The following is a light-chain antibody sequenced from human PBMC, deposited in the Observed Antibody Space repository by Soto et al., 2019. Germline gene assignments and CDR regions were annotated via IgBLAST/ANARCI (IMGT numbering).Light chain of an antibody. CDR2: YDS. CDR1: NIGSKL. CDR3: QVWDSSSDLYV. Sequence: SSELTQPPSVSVAPGKTASITCGGDNIGSKLVHWYRQKPRQAPMLVIFYDSDRPSGIAERFSGSNSGNTATLTISRVEGGDEADYYCQVWDSSSDLYVFGTGTKLTVL. J-gene: IGLJ1*01. V-gene: IGLV3-21*04.